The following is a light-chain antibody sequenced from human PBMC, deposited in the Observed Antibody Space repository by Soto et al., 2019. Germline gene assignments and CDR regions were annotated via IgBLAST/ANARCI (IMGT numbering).Light chain of an antibody. CDR3: SSYTSSSKLV. CDR1: SSDVGGYNY. CDR2: EVS. J-gene: IGLJ2*01. V-gene: IGLV2-14*01. Sequence: QSALTQPPSVSGSPGQSITISCAGSSSDVGGYNYVSWYQQHPGKVPKLMIYEVSHRPSGVSDRFSGSKSGNTASLTISGLQAEDEADYYCSSYTSSSKLVFGGGTKLTVL.